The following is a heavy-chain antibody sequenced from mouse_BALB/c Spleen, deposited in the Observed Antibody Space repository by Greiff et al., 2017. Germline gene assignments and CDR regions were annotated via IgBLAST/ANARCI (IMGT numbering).Heavy chain of an antibody. Sequence: EVQGVESGGGLVQPGGSRKLSCAASGFTFSSFGMHWVRQAPEKGLEWVAYISSGSSTIYYADTVKGRFTISRDNPKNTLFLQMTSLRSEDTAMYYCARSSYGEAMDYWGQGTSVTVSS. V-gene: IGHV5-17*02. J-gene: IGHJ4*01. D-gene: IGHD2-10*02. CDR1: GFTFSSFG. CDR3: ARSSYGEAMDY. CDR2: ISSGSSTI.